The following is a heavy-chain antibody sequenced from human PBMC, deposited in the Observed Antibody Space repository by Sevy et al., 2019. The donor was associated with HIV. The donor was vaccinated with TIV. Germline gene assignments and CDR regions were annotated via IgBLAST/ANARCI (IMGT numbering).Heavy chain of an antibody. CDR1: GFTFSNYS. J-gene: IGHJ4*02. CDR2: ISSGSTYK. D-gene: IGHD3-10*01. V-gene: IGHV3-21*06. CDR3: ARGVHY. Sequence: GGSLRLSCVGSGFTFSNYSMNWVRQAPGKGLEWLSSISSGSTYKYYADSVKGRFAISRDNAKNSLDLQMNSLRAEDTAVYYCARGVHYWGQGTLATVSS.